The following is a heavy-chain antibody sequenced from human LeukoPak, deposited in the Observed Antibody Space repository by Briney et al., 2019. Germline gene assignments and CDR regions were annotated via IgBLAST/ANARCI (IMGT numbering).Heavy chain of an antibody. Sequence: SETLSLTCTVSGDSISSSSSYWGWIRQPPWEGLEWIGSIYYSGSTYYNTSLKSRVTISVDKSKNQFSLKLSSVTAADTAVYYCAREAHYYDSSGYQPFDYWGQGTLVTVSS. V-gene: IGHV4-39*07. CDR1: GDSISSSSSY. D-gene: IGHD3-22*01. CDR3: AREAHYYDSSGYQPFDY. CDR2: IYYSGST. J-gene: IGHJ4*02.